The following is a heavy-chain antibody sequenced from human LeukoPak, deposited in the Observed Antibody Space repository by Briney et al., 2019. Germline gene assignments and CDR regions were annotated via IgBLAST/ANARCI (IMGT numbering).Heavy chain of an antibody. CDR1: GYTFTSYD. J-gene: IGHJ4*02. CDR3: ATNYGSGSYLD. D-gene: IGHD3-10*01. Sequence: ASVKVSCKASGYTFTSYDINWVRQATGQGLEWMGWMNPNSGNTGYAQKFQGRVTMTEDTSTDTAYMELSSLRSEDTAVYYCATNYGSGSYLDWGQGTLVTVSS. CDR2: MNPNSGNT. V-gene: IGHV1-8*01.